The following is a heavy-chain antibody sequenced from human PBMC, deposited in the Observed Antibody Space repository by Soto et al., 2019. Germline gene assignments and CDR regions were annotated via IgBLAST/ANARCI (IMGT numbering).Heavy chain of an antibody. D-gene: IGHD4-17*01. J-gene: IGHJ4*02. CDR1: GFTFSSYA. CDR3: ARRPYGDYYFDY. V-gene: IGHV3-23*01. CDR2: ISYSGGST. Sequence: GGSLRLSCAASGFTFSSYAMTWFRQAPGRGLEWVSAISYSGGSTHYADSVKGRFTISRDNSRNTLYLQVNTLRAEDTAIYYCARRPYGDYYFDYWGQGALVTVSS.